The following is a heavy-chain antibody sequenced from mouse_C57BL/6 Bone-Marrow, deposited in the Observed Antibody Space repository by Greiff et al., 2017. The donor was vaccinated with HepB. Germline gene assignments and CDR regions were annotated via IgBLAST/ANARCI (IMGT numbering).Heavy chain of an antibody. D-gene: IGHD2-3*01. J-gene: IGHJ3*01. CDR3: AIPDGYYSGWFAY. CDR1: GYTFTSYW. CDR2: IHPSDSDT. V-gene: IGHV1-74*01. Sequence: VKLQQPGAELVKPGASVKVSCKASGYTFTSYWMHWVKQRPGQGLEWIGRIHPSDSDTNYNQKFKGKATLTVDKSSSTAYMQLSSLTSEDSAVYYCAIPDGYYSGWFAYWGQGTLVTVSA.